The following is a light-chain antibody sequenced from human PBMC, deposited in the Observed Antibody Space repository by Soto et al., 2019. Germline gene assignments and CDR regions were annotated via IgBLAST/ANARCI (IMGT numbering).Light chain of an antibody. CDR3: QEYETFSPWT. V-gene: IGKV1-39*01. Sequence: DIQMTQSPSSLSASVGDRVTITCRASQSISSYLSWYQLKPGTAPKVLIYGASSLQSGVPSRFSGSGSGTDFTLTISSLEPDDFATYYCQEYETFSPWTFGQGTKVEVK. CDR1: QSISSY. J-gene: IGKJ1*01. CDR2: GAS.